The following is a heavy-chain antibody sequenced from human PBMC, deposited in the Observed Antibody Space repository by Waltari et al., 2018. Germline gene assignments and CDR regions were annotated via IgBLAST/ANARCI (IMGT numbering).Heavy chain of an antibody. J-gene: IGHJ3*02. D-gene: IGHD6-13*01. CDR3: ARSGAAAGTRAFDI. CDR1: GYTLTELS. CDR2: IIPIFGTA. V-gene: IGHV1-69*05. Sequence: QVQLVQSGAEVKKPGASVKVSCKVSGYTLTELSMHWVRQAPGKGLEWMGGIIPIFGTANYAQKFQGRVTITTDESTSTAYMELSSLRSEDTAVYYCARSGAAAGTRAFDIWGQGTMVTVSS.